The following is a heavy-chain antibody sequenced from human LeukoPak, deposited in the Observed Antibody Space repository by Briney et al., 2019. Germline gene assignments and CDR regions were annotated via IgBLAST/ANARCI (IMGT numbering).Heavy chain of an antibody. CDR1: GGSISSSSYY. Sequence: PSETLSLTCTVSGGSISSSSYYWGWVRQPPGKGLEWIGSIYYSGSTYYNPSLKSRVTISVDTSKNQFSLKLSSVTAADTAVYYCARDHRISYYDSSGYFDYWGQGTLVTVSS. J-gene: IGHJ4*02. CDR3: ARDHRISYYDSSGYFDY. V-gene: IGHV4-39*02. CDR2: IYYSGST. D-gene: IGHD3-22*01.